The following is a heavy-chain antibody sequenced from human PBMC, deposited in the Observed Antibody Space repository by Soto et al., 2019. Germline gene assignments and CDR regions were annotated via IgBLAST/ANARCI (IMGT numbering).Heavy chain of an antibody. CDR2: ISGSGGST. V-gene: IGHV3-23*01. CDR3: AISLVAAPRHCWFDS. Sequence: GGYLRLSCAASGFCFSSYAMSWVRQALGKGLEWVSAISGSGGSTYYAVSVKGRFTISRDNSKNTLYLQMNSLRAEDTAVYYCAISLVAAPRHCWFDSSCQGTLLTLST. D-gene: IGHD6-6*01. CDR1: GFCFSSYA. J-gene: IGHJ5*01.